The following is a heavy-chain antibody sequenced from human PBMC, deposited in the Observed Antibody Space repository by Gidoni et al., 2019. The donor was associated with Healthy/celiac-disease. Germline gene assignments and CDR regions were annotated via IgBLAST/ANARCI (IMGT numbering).Heavy chain of an antibody. D-gene: IGHD3-10*01. CDR2: ISSSSSYI. Sequence: EVQLVVSGGVLVKPVGSLRFSCAAAGFTFRSYSMNWVRQAPGKGLEWVSSISSSSSYIYYADSVKGRFTISRDPAKNSLSLQMASLRAGDTALSYCARLRGFSQLLSSYGMDLWGPAPTVPLSS. CDR3: ARLRGFSQLLSSYGMDL. V-gene: IGHV3-21*01. CDR1: GFTFRSYS. J-gene: IGHJ6*02.